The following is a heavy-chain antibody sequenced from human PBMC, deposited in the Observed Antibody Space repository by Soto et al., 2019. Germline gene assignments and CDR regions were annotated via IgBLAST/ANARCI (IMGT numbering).Heavy chain of an antibody. CDR3: ARDFSVAGYYYYYYGMDV. Sequence: GGSLRLSCAASGFTFSSYDMHWVRQATGKGLEWVSAIGTAGDTYYPGSVKGRFTISRENAKNSLYLQMNSLRAEDTAVYYCARDFSVAGYYYYYYGMDVWGQGTTVTVSS. J-gene: IGHJ6*02. CDR1: GFTFSSYD. D-gene: IGHD6-19*01. V-gene: IGHV3-13*01. CDR2: IGTAGDT.